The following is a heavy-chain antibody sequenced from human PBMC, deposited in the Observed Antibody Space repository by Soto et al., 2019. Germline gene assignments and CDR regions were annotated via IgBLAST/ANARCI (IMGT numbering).Heavy chain of an antibody. D-gene: IGHD5-12*01. Sequence: GGSLRLSCAASGFTFDDYAMHWVRQAPGKGLEWVSGISWNSGSIGYADSVKGRITISRDNAKNSLYLQMNSLRAEDTALYYCAKGSGYEEGLDYYYYYMDVWGKGTTVTVSS. CDR2: ISWNSGSI. V-gene: IGHV3-9*01. CDR3: AKGSGYEEGLDYYYYYMDV. J-gene: IGHJ6*03. CDR1: GFTFDDYA.